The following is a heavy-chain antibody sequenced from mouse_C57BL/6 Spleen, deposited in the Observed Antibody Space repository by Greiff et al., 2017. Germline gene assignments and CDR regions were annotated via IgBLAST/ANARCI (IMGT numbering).Heavy chain of an antibody. CDR3: ARSGPTTVGYFDY. CDR1: GYTFTSYW. Sequence: VQLQQPGTELVKPGASVKLSCKASGYTFTSYWMHWVKQRPGQGLEWIGNINPSNGGTNYNEKFKSKATLTVDKSSSTAYMQLSSLTSEDSAVYYCARSGPTTVGYFDYWGQGTTLTVSS. CDR2: INPSNGGT. J-gene: IGHJ2*01. D-gene: IGHD1-1*01. V-gene: IGHV1-53*01.